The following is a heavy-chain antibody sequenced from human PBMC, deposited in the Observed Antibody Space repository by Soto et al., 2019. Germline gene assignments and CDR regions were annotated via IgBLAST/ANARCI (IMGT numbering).Heavy chain of an antibody. J-gene: IGHJ4*02. Sequence: PGGSLRLSCAASGFTFSSYGMHWVRQAPGKGLEWVAVISYDGSNKYYADSVKGRFTISRDNSKNTLYLQMNSLRAEDTAVYYCAKTKYSSGWYLCYFDYWGQGTLVTVSS. CDR1: GFTFSSYG. CDR2: ISYDGSNK. D-gene: IGHD6-19*01. V-gene: IGHV3-30*18. CDR3: AKTKYSSGWYLCYFDY.